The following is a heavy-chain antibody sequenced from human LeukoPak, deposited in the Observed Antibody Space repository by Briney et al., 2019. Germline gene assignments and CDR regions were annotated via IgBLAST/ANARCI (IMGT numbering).Heavy chain of an antibody. CDR3: ARDPNIVATR. V-gene: IGHV3-21*01. CDR2: ISSSNSYI. Sequence: GGSLRLSCAASGFTFSSYSMNWGRPAPGKGLEWVSSISSSNSYIYYADSVKGRFTISRDNAKNSLYLQMNSLRAEDTAVYYCARDPNIVATRWGQGTLVTVSS. D-gene: IGHD5-12*01. J-gene: IGHJ4*02. CDR1: GFTFSSYS.